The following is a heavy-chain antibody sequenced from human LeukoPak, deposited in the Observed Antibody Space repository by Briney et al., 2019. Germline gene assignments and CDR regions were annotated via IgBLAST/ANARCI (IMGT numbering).Heavy chain of an antibody. CDR3: ARGTDRIAVAGWEPNWFDP. V-gene: IGHV1-18*01. CDR1: GYTFTSYG. CDR2: ISAYNGNT. J-gene: IGHJ5*02. Sequence: ASVKVSCKASGYTFTSYGISWVRQAPGQGLEWMGWISAYNGNTNYAQKLQGRVTMTTDTSTSTAYMELRSLRSDDTAVYYCARGTDRIAVAGWEPNWFDPWGQGTLVTVSS. D-gene: IGHD6-19*01.